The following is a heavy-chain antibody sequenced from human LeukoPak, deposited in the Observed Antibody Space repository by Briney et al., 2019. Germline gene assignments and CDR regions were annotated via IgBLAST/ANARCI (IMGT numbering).Heavy chain of an antibody. CDR2: TSWNSGTI. D-gene: IGHD6-19*01. J-gene: IGHJ4*02. V-gene: IGHV3-9*03. Sequence: GGSLRLSCADSGFTFVDYTMQWVRQAPGKGLEWVAGTSWNSGTIAYGDSVKGRFTISRDNAKDSLWLQMNSLRAEDIALYYWAKDSRPRFDTIGWYSFDYWGQGTLVTVSS. CDR1: GFTFVDYT. CDR3: AKDSRPRFDTIGWYSFDY.